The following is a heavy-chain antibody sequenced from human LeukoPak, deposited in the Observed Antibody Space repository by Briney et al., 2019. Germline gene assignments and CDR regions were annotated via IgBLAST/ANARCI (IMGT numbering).Heavy chain of an antibody. Sequence: GGSLRLSRAASGFTFSSYAMSWVRQAPGKGLEWVSGISGSGGSTYYADSVKGRFTISRDNSKNTLYVQMNSLRDEDTAVYYCARERIAVATSSFDYWGQGALVTVSS. CDR1: GFTFSSYA. V-gene: IGHV3-23*01. J-gene: IGHJ4*01. D-gene: IGHD6-19*01. CDR3: ARERIAVATSSFDY. CDR2: ISGSGGST.